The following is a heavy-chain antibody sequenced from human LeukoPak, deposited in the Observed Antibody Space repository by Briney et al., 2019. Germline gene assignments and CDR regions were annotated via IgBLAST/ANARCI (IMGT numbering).Heavy chain of an antibody. CDR1: GYTSTGYY. J-gene: IGHJ6*03. CDR3: ARDDAARRPYYYYYYMDV. V-gene: IGHV1-2*02. Sequence: WASVKVSCKASGYTSTGYYMHWVRQAPGQGLEWMGWINPNSGGTNYAQKFQGRVTMTRDTSISTAYMELSRLRSDDTAVYYCARDDAARRPYYYYYYMDVWGKGTTVTVSS. CDR2: INPNSGGT. D-gene: IGHD6-6*01.